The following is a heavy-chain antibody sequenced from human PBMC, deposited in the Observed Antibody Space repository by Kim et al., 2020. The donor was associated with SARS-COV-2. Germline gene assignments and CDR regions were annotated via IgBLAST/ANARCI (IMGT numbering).Heavy chain of an antibody. V-gene: IGHV3-74*01. CDR3: AREFEHIVVVPAAPGRYYYYYYGMDV. CDR2: INSDGSST. CDR1: GFTFSSYW. D-gene: IGHD2-2*01. Sequence: GGSLRLSCAASGFTFSSYWMHWVRQAPGKGLVWVSRINSDGSSTCYADSVKGRFTISRDNAKNTLYLQMNSLRAEDTAVYYCAREFEHIVVVPAAPGRYYYYYYGMDVWGQGTTVTVSS. J-gene: IGHJ6*02.